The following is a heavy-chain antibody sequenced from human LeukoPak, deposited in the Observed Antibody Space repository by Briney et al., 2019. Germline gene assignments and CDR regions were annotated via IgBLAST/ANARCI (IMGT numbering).Heavy chain of an antibody. CDR2: IIPIFGTA. J-gene: IGHJ6*03. D-gene: IGHD7-27*01. CDR1: GGTFSSYA. V-gene: IGHV1-69*05. CDR3: ARKGLGYYYMDV. Sequence: SVKVSCKACGGTFSSYAISWVRQAPGQGLEWMGGIIPIFGTANYAQKFQGRVTITTDESTSTAYMELSSLRSEDTAVYYCARKGLGYYYMDVWGKGTTVTVSS.